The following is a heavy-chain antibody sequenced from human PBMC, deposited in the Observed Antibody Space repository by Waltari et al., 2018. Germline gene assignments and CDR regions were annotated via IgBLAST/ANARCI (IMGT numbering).Heavy chain of an antibody. V-gene: IGHV3-30*02. CDR3: AKVGSVAGDFDY. CDR2: IRYDGSNK. Sequence: QVQRVESGGGVVQPGGSLRLSCAATGFTFSSHGPHWVGQDPGRGLEWVALIRYDGSNKYYADSVKGRFTISRDNSKNTLYLQMNSLGAEDTAVYYCAKVGSVAGDFDYWGQGTLVTVSS. CDR1: GFTFSSHG. D-gene: IGHD6-19*01. J-gene: IGHJ4*02.